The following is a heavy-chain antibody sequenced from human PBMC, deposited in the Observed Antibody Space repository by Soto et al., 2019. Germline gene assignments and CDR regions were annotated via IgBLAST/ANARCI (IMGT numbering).Heavy chain of an antibody. CDR2: VFSSVSA. CDR1: GVSVTSYT. CDR3: TRHGLTTGNI. V-gene: IGHV4-4*07. D-gene: IGHD3-9*01. Sequence: NLSETLSLTCIVSGVSVTSYTWSWVRQPANKGLEWIGRVFSSVSATYSPSLKSRVRISMDTPENRISLKLDSVTAADAGVYYCTRHGLTTGNIWCPAXLVTVSS. J-gene: IGHJ4*02.